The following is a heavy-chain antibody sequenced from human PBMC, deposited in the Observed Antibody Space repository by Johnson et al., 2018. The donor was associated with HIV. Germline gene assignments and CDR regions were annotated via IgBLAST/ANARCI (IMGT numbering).Heavy chain of an antibody. J-gene: IGHJ3*02. CDR1: GFTFNSYG. Sequence: VQLVESGGGVVQPGGSLRLSCVASGFTFNSYGMHWVRQAPGKGLEWVAFIRYDGSNKYYADSVKGRFTISRDNSKNTLFLQMSSLRTEDTAIYYCAKCIWGSSLIDAFDIWGQGTMVTVSS. CDR3: AKCIWGSSLIDAFDI. V-gene: IGHV3-30*02. CDR2: IRYDGSNK. D-gene: IGHD3-16*01.